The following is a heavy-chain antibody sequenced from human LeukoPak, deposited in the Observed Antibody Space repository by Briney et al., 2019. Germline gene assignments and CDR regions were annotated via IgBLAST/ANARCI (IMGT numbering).Heavy chain of an antibody. CDR3: AGSLTIFGVVTNFDY. CDR1: GFTFSGFW. D-gene: IGHD3-3*01. CDR2: INSDGSEG. J-gene: IGHJ4*02. Sequence: GGSLRLSCAVSGFTFSGFWMSWSRQAPGKGLEWVASINSDGSEGYYADVVKGRFTISRDNSKNTLYLQMNSLRAEDTAVYYCAGSLTIFGVVTNFDYWGQGTLVTVSS. V-gene: IGHV3-7*03.